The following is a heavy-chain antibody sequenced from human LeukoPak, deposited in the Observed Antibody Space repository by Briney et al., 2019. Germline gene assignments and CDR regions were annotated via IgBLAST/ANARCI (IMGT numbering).Heavy chain of an antibody. CDR3: AKDGDYGDYGYYFDY. Sequence: GGSLRLSCAASGFTFDDYAMHWVRQAPGKGLEWVSGISWNSGSIGYADSVKGRFTISRDNAKNSLYLQMNSLRAEDTALYYCAKDGDYGDYGYYFDYWGQGTLVTVSS. J-gene: IGHJ4*02. CDR2: ISWNSGSI. CDR1: GFTFDDYA. V-gene: IGHV3-9*01. D-gene: IGHD4-17*01.